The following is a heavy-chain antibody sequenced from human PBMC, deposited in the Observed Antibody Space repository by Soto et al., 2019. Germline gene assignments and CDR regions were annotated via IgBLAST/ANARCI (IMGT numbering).Heavy chain of an antibody. V-gene: IGHV4-39*01. D-gene: IGHD3-10*01. CDR1: GGSISSSSYY. CDR2: IYYSGST. J-gene: IGHJ4*02. Sequence: QLQLQESGPGLVKPSETLSLTCTVSGGSISSSSYYWGWIRQPPGKGLEWIGSIYYSGSTYYNPSLKSRVTISVDTSKNQFSLKLSSVTAADTAVYYCARRDGSGSLAFDYWGQGTLVTVSS. CDR3: ARRDGSGSLAFDY.